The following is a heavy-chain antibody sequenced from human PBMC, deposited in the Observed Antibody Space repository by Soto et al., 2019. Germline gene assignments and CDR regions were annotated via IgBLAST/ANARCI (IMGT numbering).Heavy chain of an antibody. D-gene: IGHD2-21*01. CDR3: ARGVLWVGS. CDR2: ISSSSGTK. J-gene: IGHJ4*02. CDR1: GFTFSTFS. V-gene: IGHV3-48*01. Sequence: EVQLVESGGGLVQPGGSLRLSCAASGFTFSTFSMHWVRQSPGKRLEWISYISSSSGTKYYADSAEGRFTISRDNAKSLLYLQMNSLRGEDTAVYYCARGVLWVGSWGQGTPVTVSS.